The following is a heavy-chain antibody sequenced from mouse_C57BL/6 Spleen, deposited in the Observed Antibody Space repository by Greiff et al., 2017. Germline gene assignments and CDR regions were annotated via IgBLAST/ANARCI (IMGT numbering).Heavy chain of an antibody. D-gene: IGHD1-1*01. V-gene: IGHV2-3*01. CDR2: IWGDGST. J-gene: IGHJ3*01. CDR3: AKPGETYGSSPFAY. CDR1: GFSLTSYG. Sequence: VQLQESGPGLVAPSQSLSITCTVSGFSLTSYGVSWVRQPPGKGLEWLGVIWGDGSTNYHSALISRLSSSKDNSKSQVFLKLNSLQTDDTATYYCAKPGETYGSSPFAYWGQGTLVTVSA.